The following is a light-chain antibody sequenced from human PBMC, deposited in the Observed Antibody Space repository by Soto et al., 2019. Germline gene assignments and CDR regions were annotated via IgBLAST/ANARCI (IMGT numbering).Light chain of an antibody. Sequence: DIQMTQSPSSLSASVADRVTITCRASQSIRRSLNWYQQKPGKAPKLLIYAASSLQSGVPSRFSGSGYGTDFTLTITSLQSEDFAIYYCQQSYSSPRTFGQGTKVDMK. V-gene: IGKV1-39*01. CDR1: QSIRRS. CDR2: AAS. J-gene: IGKJ1*01. CDR3: QQSYSSPRT.